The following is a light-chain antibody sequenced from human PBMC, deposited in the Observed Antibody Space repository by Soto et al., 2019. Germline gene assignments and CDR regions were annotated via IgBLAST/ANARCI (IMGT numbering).Light chain of an antibody. CDR1: TSNIGSNY. V-gene: IGLV1-44*01. J-gene: IGLJ1*01. Sequence: QSVLTQPPSASGTPGQRVTISCSGSTSNIGSNYVYWYQHLPGTAPKLLIYSNNQRPSGVPDRFSGSKSGTSASLAISGLQSEDEADYYCAAWDDSLNGHVFGTGTKLTVL. CDR2: SNN. CDR3: AAWDDSLNGHV.